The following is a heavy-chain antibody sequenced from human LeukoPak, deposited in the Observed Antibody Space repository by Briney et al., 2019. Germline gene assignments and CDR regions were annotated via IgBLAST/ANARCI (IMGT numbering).Heavy chain of an antibody. CDR3: ARTDSSDAFDI. CDR2: IYHSGST. CDR1: GGSISSGGYS. V-gene: IGHV4-30-2*01. Sequence: PSETLSLTCAVSGGSISSGGYSWSWIRQPPGKGLEWIGYIYHSGSTYYNPSLKSRVTISVDRSKNQFSLKLSSVTAADTAVYYCARTDSSDAFDIWGQGTMVTVSS. J-gene: IGHJ3*02.